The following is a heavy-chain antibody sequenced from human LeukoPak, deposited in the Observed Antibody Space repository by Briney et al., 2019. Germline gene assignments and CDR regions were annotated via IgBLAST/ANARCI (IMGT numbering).Heavy chain of an antibody. Sequence: GGSLRLSCAASGFTFSSYWMSWVRQAPGKGLEWVANIKQDVSEKYYVDSVKGRFTISRDNAKNSLYLQMNSLRAEDTAVYYCARETRVGYGYYYSYYYYMDVWGKGTTVTISS. CDR2: IKQDVSEK. D-gene: IGHD5-18*01. J-gene: IGHJ6*03. CDR1: GFTFSSYW. V-gene: IGHV3-7*01. CDR3: ARETRVGYGYYYSYYYYMDV.